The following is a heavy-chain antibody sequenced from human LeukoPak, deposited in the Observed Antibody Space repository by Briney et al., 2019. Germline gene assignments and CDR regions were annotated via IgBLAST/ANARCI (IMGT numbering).Heavy chain of an antibody. Sequence: SVKVSCKASGYTFISYDINWVRQAPGQGLEWMGGIIPIFGTANYAQKFQGRVTITADESTSTAYMELSSLRSEDTAVYYCARDSKRGYSGYDSAFDIWGQGTMVTVSS. J-gene: IGHJ3*02. CDR1: GYTFISYD. D-gene: IGHD5-12*01. CDR3: ARDSKRGYSGYDSAFDI. V-gene: IGHV1-69*13. CDR2: IIPIFGTA.